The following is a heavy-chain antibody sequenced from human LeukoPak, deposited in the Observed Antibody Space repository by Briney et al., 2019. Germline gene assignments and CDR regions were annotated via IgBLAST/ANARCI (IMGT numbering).Heavy chain of an antibody. J-gene: IGHJ4*02. V-gene: IGHV1-24*01. CDR2: FDPEDGET. Sequence: ASVKVSCKVSGYTLTELSMHWVRQAPGKGLEWMGGFDPEDGETIYAQKFQGRVTITADESTSTAYMELSSLRSEDTAVYYCANAPSSHYYGSGSYYNVWGQGTLVTVSS. CDR3: ANAPSSHYYGSGSYYNV. CDR1: GYTLTELS. D-gene: IGHD3-10*01.